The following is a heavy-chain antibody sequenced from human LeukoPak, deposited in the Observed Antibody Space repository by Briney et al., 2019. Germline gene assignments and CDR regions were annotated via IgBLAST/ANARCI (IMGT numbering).Heavy chain of an antibody. Sequence: PGGSLRLSCEGSGFTFSNYWMSWVRQAPGKGLEWVANIQQHGSETYYGDSVKGRFTISRDNAKNSLYLQMNSLRAEDTAVYYCARDCSSTSCPSFDYWGQGTLVTVSS. CDR3: ARDCSSTSCPSFDY. V-gene: IGHV3-7*01. J-gene: IGHJ4*02. CDR2: IQQHGSET. D-gene: IGHD2-2*01. CDR1: GFTFSNYW.